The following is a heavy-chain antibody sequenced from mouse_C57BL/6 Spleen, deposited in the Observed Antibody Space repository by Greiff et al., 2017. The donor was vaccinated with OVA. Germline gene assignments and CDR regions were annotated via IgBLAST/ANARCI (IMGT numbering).Heavy chain of an antibody. D-gene: IGHD1-1*01. CDR1: GYTFTGYW. V-gene: IGHV1-9*01. J-gene: IGHJ3*01. CDR2: ILPGSGST. Sequence: QVQLQQSGAELMKPGASVKLSCKATGYTFTGYWIEWVKQRPGHGLEWIGEILPGSGSTNYNEKFKGKATFTADTSSTTAYMQLSSLTTEDSAIYYCARSTDYYGSSYEAWFAYWGQGTLVTVSA. CDR3: ARSTDYYGSSYEAWFAY.